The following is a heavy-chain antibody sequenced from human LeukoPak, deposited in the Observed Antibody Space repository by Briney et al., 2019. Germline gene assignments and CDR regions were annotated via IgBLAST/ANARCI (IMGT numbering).Heavy chain of an antibody. D-gene: IGHD6-19*01. J-gene: IGHJ4*02. V-gene: IGHV1-69*04. CDR1: GGTFSSYA. CDR2: IIPTLGIA. Sequence: GASVKVSCKASGGTFSSYAISWVRQAPGQGLEWMGRIIPTLGIANYAQKFQGRVTMTRDTSTSTVYMELSSLRSEDTAVYYCARDSSRRVAGTGGGYWGQGTLVTVSS. CDR3: ARDSSRRVAGTGGGY.